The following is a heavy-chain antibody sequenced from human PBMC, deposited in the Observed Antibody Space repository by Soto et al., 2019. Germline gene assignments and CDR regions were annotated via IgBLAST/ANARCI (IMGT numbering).Heavy chain of an antibody. CDR1: GFTFSSYA. J-gene: IGHJ4*02. V-gene: IGHV3-23*01. CDR3: ANLIPDGSGSYYRSFTQARFDY. D-gene: IGHD3-10*01. Sequence: HPGGSLRLSCAASGFTFSSYAMSWVRQAPGKGLEWVSAISGSGGSTYYADSVKGRFTISRDNSKNTLYLQMNSLRAEDTAVYYCANLIPDGSGSYYRSFTQARFDYWGRGTLVTVSS. CDR2: ISGSGGST.